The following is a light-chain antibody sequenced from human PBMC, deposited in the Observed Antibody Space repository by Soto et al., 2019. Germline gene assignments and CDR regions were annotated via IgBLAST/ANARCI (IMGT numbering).Light chain of an antibody. J-gene: IGKJ5*01. V-gene: IGKV3-20*01. CDR1: QTISTYS. CDR3: QHYGSSFT. Sequence: ETVLTQSPGTLSLSPGERATLSCRASQTISTYSLAWYQQRPGQAPRLLIYGASSRANGIPDRFSGSWSGTDFILTISRLDPEDFAVYYCQHYGSSFTFGQGTRLEIK. CDR2: GAS.